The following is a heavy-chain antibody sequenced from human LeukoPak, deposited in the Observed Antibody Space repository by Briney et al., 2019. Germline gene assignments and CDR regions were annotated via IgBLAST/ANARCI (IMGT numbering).Heavy chain of an antibody. CDR2: ISGSGGST. V-gene: IGHV3-23*01. D-gene: IGHD2-15*01. Sequence: GGSLRLSCAASGFTFSSYAMSWVRQAPGKGLEWVSAISGSGGSTYYADSVKGRFTISRDNSKNTLYLQMNSLRAEDTAVYYCAKHPYEGYCSGGSCWNNWFDPWGQGTLVTVSS. J-gene: IGHJ5*02. CDR3: AKHPYEGYCSGGSCWNNWFDP. CDR1: GFTFSSYA.